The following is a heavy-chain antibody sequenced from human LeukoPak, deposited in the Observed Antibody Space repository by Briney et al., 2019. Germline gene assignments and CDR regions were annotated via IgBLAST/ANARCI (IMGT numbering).Heavy chain of an antibody. CDR1: GFTFSNAR. J-gene: IGHJ4*02. CDR2: IKQDGSEK. V-gene: IGHV3-7*04. D-gene: IGHD2-15*01. CDR3: ARQYGGYASGFDY. Sequence: GGSLRLSCAASGFTFSNARMSWVRQAPGKGLEWVAYIKQDGSEKYYVDSVKGRFTISRDNAKNSLYLQMNSLRAEDTAVYYCARQYGGYASGFDYWGQGTLVTVSS.